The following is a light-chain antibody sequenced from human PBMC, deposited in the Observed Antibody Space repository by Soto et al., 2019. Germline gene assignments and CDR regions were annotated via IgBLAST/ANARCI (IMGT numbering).Light chain of an antibody. CDR3: QQYYNWPPDT. V-gene: IGKV3-15*01. CDR1: QSVGNN. CDR2: DAS. J-gene: IGKJ2*01. Sequence: EIVMTQSPATLSVSPGERATLSCRASQSVGNNLAWYQQKPGQAPRLLIYDASTRATGVPARFSGSGSGTEFTLTVSSLQSEDFALYYCQQYYNWPPDTFGQGTKLEIK.